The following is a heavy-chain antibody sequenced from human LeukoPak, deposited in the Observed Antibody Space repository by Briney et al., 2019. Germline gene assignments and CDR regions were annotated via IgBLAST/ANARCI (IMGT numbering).Heavy chain of an antibody. J-gene: IGHJ4*02. CDR1: GYTFTPYF. D-gene: IGHD4/OR15-4a*01. Sequence: ASVKVSCKASGYTFTPYFIHWVRQAPGQGLEWMGWINPNNPNSGGTKYAQKFQGRVTMSADTSIDTAYLELSRLTSDDTAVYFCARGLILFDENSAGAYWGQGTLVSVSS. V-gene: IGHV1-2*02. CDR2: INPNNPNSGGT. CDR3: ARGLILFDENSAGAY.